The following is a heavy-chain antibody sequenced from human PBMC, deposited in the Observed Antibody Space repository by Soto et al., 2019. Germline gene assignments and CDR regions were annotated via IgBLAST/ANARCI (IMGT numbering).Heavy chain of an antibody. J-gene: IGHJ4*02. D-gene: IGHD2-15*01. V-gene: IGHV3-30-3*01. CDR3: AREPVGDYSGGSCYPLAY. CDR2: ISYDGSNK. Sequence: VAVISYDGSNKYYADSVKGRFTISRDNSKNTLYLQMNSLRAEDTAVYYCAREPVGDYSGGSCYPLAYWGQGTLVTVSS.